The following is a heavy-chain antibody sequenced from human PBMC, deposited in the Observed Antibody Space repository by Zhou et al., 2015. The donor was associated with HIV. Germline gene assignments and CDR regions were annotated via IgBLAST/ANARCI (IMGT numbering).Heavy chain of an antibody. CDR1: GFTFSSYG. V-gene: IGHV3-33*01. CDR3: ARDEGYSYGYALNY. J-gene: IGHJ4*02. CDR2: IWYDGSNK. D-gene: IGHD5-18*01. Sequence: QVQLVESGGGVVQPGRSLRLSCAASGFTFSSYGMHWVRQAPGKGLEWVAVIWYDGSNKYYADSVKGRFTISRDNSKNTLYLQMNSLRAEDTAVYYCARDEGYSYGYALNYWGQGTLVTVSS.